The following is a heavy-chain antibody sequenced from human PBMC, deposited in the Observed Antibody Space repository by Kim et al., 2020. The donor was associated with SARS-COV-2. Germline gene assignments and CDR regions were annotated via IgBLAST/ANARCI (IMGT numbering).Heavy chain of an antibody. CDR3: AKEDLNLAYYGSGGLDY. D-gene: IGHD3-10*01. V-gene: IGHV3-33*06. J-gene: IGHJ4*02. Sequence: VKSRFTISRDNSKNPLYLQMNRLRAEDTAVYYCAKEDLNLAYYGSGGLDYWGQGTLVTVSS.